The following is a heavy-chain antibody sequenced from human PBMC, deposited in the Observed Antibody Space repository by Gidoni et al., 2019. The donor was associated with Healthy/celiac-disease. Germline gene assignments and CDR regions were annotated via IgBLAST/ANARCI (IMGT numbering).Heavy chain of an antibody. Sequence: QLQLQESGPGLVKPSETLSLPCTVSGGSISSSRYYWGWIRQPPGKGLEWIGSIYYSGSTYYNPSLKSRVTISVDTSKNQFSLKLSSVTAADTAVYYCARAKTYYYDSSGYYYWFDPWGQGTLVTVSS. V-gene: IGHV4-39*01. CDR2: IYYSGST. J-gene: IGHJ5*02. CDR3: ARAKTYYYDSSGYYYWFDP. CDR1: GGSISSSRYY. D-gene: IGHD3-22*01.